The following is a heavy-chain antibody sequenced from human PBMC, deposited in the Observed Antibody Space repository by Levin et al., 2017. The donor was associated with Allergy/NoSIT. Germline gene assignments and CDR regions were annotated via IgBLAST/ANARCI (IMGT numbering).Heavy chain of an antibody. Sequence: PSETLSLTCAASGFTFSTYGMNWVRQAPDKGLEWVAHITNSGTPVYYGDSVRGRFTISRDNANGLLYLQMNSLRAEDTAVYYCVRGVVDYWGQGTLVTVSS. CDR2: ITNSGTPV. J-gene: IGHJ4*02. V-gene: IGHV3-48*04. CDR3: VRGVVDY. CDR1: GFTFSTYG. D-gene: IGHD2-21*01.